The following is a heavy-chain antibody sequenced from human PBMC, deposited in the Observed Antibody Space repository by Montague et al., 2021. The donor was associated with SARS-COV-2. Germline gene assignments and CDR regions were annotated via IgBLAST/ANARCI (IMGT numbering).Heavy chain of an antibody. CDR1: GFTFSSYS. CDR2: ISSSSTTI. CDR3: ARGGNLWDSSGYYREGYFYGMDV. J-gene: IGHJ6*02. D-gene: IGHD3-22*01. V-gene: IGHV3-48*04. Sequence: SLRLSCAASGFTFSSYSMNWVRQAPGKGLEWVSYISSSSTTIYYADSVKGRFTISRDNAKNSLYLQVNSLRAEDTVVYHCARGGNLWDSSGYYREGYFYGMDVWGQGTTVTVSS.